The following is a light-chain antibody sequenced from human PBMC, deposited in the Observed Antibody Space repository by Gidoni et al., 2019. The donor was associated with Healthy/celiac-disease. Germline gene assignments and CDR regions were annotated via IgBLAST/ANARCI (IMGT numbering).Light chain of an antibody. V-gene: IGKV1-8*01. J-gene: IGKJ4*01. CDR3: QQYYSYPLT. Sequence: AIRMTQSPSSFSASTGDRVTITCRASQGISSYLAWYQQKTGKAPKLLIYAASTLQSGVPSRFSGSGSGTDVTLTISCLQSEDFATYYCQQYYSYPLTFGEGTKVEIK. CDR2: AAS. CDR1: QGISSY.